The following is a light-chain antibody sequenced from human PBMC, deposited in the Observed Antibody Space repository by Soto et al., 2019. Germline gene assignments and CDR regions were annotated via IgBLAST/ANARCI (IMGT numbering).Light chain of an antibody. CDR1: QGIRND. V-gene: IGKV1-27*01. CDR2: GAS. CDR3: QKYNSAPWT. Sequence: DIQMTQSPSSLSASVGDRGTITCRASQGIRNDLAWYQQKPGKVPKLLIYGASTLQSGVPSRFSGSGSGTDFTLTISSLQPEDVATYYCQKYNSAPWTCGHGTKVEIK. J-gene: IGKJ1*01.